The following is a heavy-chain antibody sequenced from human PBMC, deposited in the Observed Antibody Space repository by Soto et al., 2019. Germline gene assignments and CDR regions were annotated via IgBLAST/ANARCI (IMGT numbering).Heavy chain of an antibody. CDR2: IRFDGTDK. D-gene: IGHD6-6*01. Sequence: GGSLRLSCAASKSIFTGYGMHWVRQTPGKGLEWVAVIRFDGTDKHYADSVKGRFTISRDNSKNTVYLQMNSLRAEDMALYYFARRARPDFYYMDFCGKGTSVTAP. J-gene: IGHJ6*03. CDR1: KSIFTGYG. CDR3: ARRARPDFYYMDF. V-gene: IGHV3-30*02.